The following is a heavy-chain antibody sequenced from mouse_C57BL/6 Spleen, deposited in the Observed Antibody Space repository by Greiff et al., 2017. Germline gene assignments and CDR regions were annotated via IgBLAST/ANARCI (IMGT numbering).Heavy chain of an antibody. CDR2: INPSRGYT. CDR3: ARIAQATDAMDY. J-gene: IGHJ4*01. CDR1: GYTFTSYW. Sequence: LQQSGAELAKPGASVKLSCKASGYTFTSYWMHWVKQRPGQGLEWIGYINPSRGYTKSNQKFKDKATLTADKSSSTAYMQLSSLTYEASAVYYCARIAQATDAMDYWGQGTSVTVSS. V-gene: IGHV1-7*01. D-gene: IGHD3-2*02.